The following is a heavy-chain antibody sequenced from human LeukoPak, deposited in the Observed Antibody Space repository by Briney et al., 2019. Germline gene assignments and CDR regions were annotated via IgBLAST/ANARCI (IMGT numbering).Heavy chain of an antibody. V-gene: IGHV4-59*08. J-gene: IGHJ4*02. CDR1: GGSISGYY. CDR3: ASSPRYGGSFDY. CDR2: IYYSGST. D-gene: IGHD4-23*01. Sequence: SETLSLTCTVSGGSISGYYWSWIRQPAGKGLEWIGNIYYSGSTNYNPSLKSRVSMSVDTSKNQISLKLSSVTAADTAMYYCASSPRYGGSFDYWGQGTLVTVSS.